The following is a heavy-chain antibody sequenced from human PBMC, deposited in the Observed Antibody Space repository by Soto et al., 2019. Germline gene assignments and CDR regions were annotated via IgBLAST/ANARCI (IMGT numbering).Heavy chain of an antibody. Sequence: GGSLRLSCAASGFTFSGSGMHWVRQSSGKGLEWVGRIRSKANSYATAYAASVKGRFTISRDDSKNTAYLQMNSLKTEDTAVYYCTSPYCSSTSCYAFDYWGQGTLVTVSS. V-gene: IGHV3-73*01. J-gene: IGHJ4*02. CDR1: GFTFSGSG. CDR2: IRSKANSYAT. D-gene: IGHD2-2*01. CDR3: TSPYCSSTSCYAFDY.